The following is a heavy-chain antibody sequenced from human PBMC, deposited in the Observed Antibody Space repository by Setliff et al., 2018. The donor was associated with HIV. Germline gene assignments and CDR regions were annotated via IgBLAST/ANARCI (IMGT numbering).Heavy chain of an antibody. J-gene: IGHJ4*02. CDR2: ISSSST. CDR1: GFTFSDYY. D-gene: IGHD6-19*01. V-gene: IGHV3-11*06. CDR3: ARDPPRSGWTLDY. Sequence: GGSLRLSCAASGFTFSDYYMSWIRQAPGKGLEWVSSISSSSTYYADSVKGRFTISKDSSKNTVSLQMNSLRAEDTAVYYCARDPPRSGWTLDYWGQGTPVTVS.